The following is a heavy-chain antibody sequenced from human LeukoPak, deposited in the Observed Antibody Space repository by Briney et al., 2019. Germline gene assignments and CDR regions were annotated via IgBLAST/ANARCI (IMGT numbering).Heavy chain of an antibody. CDR1: GYTFTSYG. V-gene: IGHV1-18*01. CDR3: ARADQYYYDSSAGQAFDP. J-gene: IGHJ5*02. CDR2: ISAYNGNT. Sequence: ASVKVSCKASGYTFTSYGISWVRQAPGQGLEWMGWISAYNGNTNYAQKLQGRVTMTTDTSTSTAYMELRSLRSDDTAVYYCARADQYYYDSSAGQAFDPWGQGTLVTVSS. D-gene: IGHD3-22*01.